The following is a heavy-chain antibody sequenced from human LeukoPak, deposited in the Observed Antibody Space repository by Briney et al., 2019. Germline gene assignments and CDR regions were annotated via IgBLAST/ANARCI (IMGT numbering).Heavy chain of an antibody. V-gene: IGHV3-23*01. CDR1: GFTFSNYG. D-gene: IGHD2-15*01. CDR2: ISGSGGST. J-gene: IGHJ4*02. Sequence: GGSLRLSCAASGFTFSNYGMNWVRQAPGKGLEWVSAISGSGGSTYYADSVKGRFTISRDNSKNTLYLQMNSLRAEDTAVYYCAKAGVYCSGGSCYLGFFDYWGQGTLVTVSS. CDR3: AKAGVYCSGGSCYLGFFDY.